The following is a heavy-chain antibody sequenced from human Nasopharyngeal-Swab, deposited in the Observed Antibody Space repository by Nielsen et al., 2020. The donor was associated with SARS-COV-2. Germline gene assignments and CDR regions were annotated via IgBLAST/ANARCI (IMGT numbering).Heavy chain of an antibody. Sequence: GESLKISCAASGFTFSSYWMHWVRQAPGKGLVWVSRINSDGSSTSYADCVKGRFTISRENAKNTLYLQMNSLTAEDTAVYYCARDVVTAIPYFDYWGQGTLVTVSS. CDR2: INSDGSST. J-gene: IGHJ4*02. D-gene: IGHD2-21*02. CDR1: GFTFSSYW. CDR3: ARDVVTAIPYFDY. V-gene: IGHV3-74*01.